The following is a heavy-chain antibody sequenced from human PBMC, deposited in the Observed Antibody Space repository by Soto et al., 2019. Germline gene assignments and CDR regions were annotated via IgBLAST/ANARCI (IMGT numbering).Heavy chain of an antibody. CDR3: ATCIAVADWVLECYFDY. J-gene: IGHJ4*02. D-gene: IGHD6-19*01. CDR2: INSDGSST. V-gene: IGHV3-74*01. CDR1: GFTFSSYW. Sequence: GGSLRLSCAASGFTFSSYWMHWVRQAPGKGLVWVSRINSDGSSTSYADSVKGRFTISRDNAKNTLYLQMNSLRAEDTAVYYCATCIAVADWVLECYFDYWGQGTLVTVSS.